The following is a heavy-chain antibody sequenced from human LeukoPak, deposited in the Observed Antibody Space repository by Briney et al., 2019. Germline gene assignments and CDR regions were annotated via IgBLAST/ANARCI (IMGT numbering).Heavy chain of an antibody. CDR2: IYYSGST. CDR1: GGSISSSSYY. CDR3: VRWSGYYDY. Sequence: KPSETLSLTCTVSGGSISSSSYYWGWIRQPPGKGLEWIGGIYYSGSTYYNPSLKSRVTISVDTSKNHFSLKLSSVTAADTAVYYCVRWSGYYDYWGQGTLVTVSS. V-gene: IGHV4-39*02. J-gene: IGHJ4*02. D-gene: IGHD3-3*01.